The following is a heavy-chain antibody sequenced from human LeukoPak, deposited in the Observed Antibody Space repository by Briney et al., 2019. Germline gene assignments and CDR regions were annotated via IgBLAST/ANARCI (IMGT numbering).Heavy chain of an antibody. D-gene: IGHD3-22*01. Sequence: GRSLRLSCAASGVTLSPYGMHWVRQAPGKGLEWVAVISYEGGTQHYADSVKGRFTISRDNSKNTLYLQMNSLRAEDTALYYCAKDGFDYYDSSGYYYFDYWGQGTLVTVSS. CDR3: AKDGFDYYDSSGYYYFDY. J-gene: IGHJ4*02. CDR2: ISYEGGTQ. V-gene: IGHV3-30*18. CDR1: GVTLSPYG.